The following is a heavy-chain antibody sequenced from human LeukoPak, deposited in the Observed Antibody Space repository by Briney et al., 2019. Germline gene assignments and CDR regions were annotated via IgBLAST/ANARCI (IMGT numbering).Heavy chain of an antibody. CDR2: INHSGST. CDR3: ARSSGYYYYYGMDV. J-gene: IGHJ6*02. Sequence: GSLRLSCAASGFTVSSNYMSWVRQAPGKGLEWIGEINHSGSTNYNPSLKSRVTISVDTSKNQFSLKLSSVTAADTAVYYCARSSGYYYYYGMDVWGQGTTVTVSS. CDR1: GFTVSSNY. D-gene: IGHD3-22*01. V-gene: IGHV4-34*01.